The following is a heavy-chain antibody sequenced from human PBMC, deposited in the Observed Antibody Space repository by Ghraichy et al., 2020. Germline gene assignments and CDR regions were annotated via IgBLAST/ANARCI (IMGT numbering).Heavy chain of an antibody. CDR3: AKDSWGTCSGISCYFKWGDDY. CDR2: ISGSGGTT. Sequence: GGSLRLSCAASGFTFNNYAMSWVRQAPGKGLEWVSGISGSGGTTYYADSVKGRFTISRDNSKNTLSLQMNSLRPEDTALYYCAKDSWGTCSGISCYFKWGDDYWGQGTLVTVSS. V-gene: IGHV3-23*01. CDR1: GFTFNNYA. D-gene: IGHD2-15*01. J-gene: IGHJ4*02.